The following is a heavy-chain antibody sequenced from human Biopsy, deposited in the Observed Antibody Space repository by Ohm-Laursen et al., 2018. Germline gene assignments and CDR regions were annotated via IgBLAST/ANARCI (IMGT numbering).Heavy chain of an antibody. D-gene: IGHD6-25*01. CDR1: GGSISSYQ. V-gene: IGHV4-59*01. CDR3: AREAAIIDPRTRAFDY. Sequence: SDTLSLTCTVSGGSISSYQWTWIRQPPGKGLEWIGYLYNTGGTNYNPSLKSRVTISVDTSKNQFSLKLRSVTAADTAVYYCAREAAIIDPRTRAFDYWGQGTLVIVSS. CDR2: LYNTGGT. J-gene: IGHJ4*02.